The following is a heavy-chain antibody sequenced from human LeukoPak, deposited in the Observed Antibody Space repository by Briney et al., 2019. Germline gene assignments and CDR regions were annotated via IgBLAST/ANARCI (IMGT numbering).Heavy chain of an antibody. Sequence: GASVKVSCKASGYTFTSYYMHWVRQAPGQGLEWMGIINPSGGSTSYAQKFQGRVTMARDTSTSTVYMELSSLRSEDTAVYYCARDLGKRYYFDYWGQGTLVTVSS. V-gene: IGHV1-46*01. J-gene: IGHJ4*02. CDR1: GYTFTSYY. CDR2: INPSGGST. CDR3: ARDLGKRYYFDY.